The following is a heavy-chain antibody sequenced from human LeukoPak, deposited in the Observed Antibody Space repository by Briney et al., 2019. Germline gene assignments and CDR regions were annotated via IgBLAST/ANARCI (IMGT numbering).Heavy chain of an antibody. Sequence: ASLKVSCKASGGTFTNYAISWVRQAPGQGLEWMGGIIPIFGTANYAHKFQGRVTTTADESTTTAYMELSSLRSEDTAVYYCARDFQSTITTFMFDPWGQGTLVTVSS. D-gene: IGHD1-1*01. J-gene: IGHJ5*02. CDR3: ARDFQSTITTFMFDP. CDR2: IIPIFGTA. CDR1: GGTFTNYA. V-gene: IGHV1-69*01.